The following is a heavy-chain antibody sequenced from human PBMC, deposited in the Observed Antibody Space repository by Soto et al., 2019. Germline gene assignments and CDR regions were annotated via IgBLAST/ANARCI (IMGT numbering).Heavy chain of an antibody. Sequence: QAGGSLRLSCAASGFTFSSYAMNWVRQAPGKGLEWVSAISGSGGSTNYADSVKGRFTISRDNSKNTLYLQMNSLRAEDTAVYYCAKPPSFSPWSTPFDPWGQGTLVTVSS. CDR3: AKPPSFSPWSTPFDP. V-gene: IGHV3-23*01. CDR2: ISGSGGST. CDR1: GFTFSSYA. D-gene: IGHD2-15*01. J-gene: IGHJ5*02.